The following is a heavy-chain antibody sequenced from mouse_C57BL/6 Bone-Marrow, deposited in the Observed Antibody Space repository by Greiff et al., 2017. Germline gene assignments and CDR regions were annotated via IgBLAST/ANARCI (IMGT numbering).Heavy chain of an antibody. CDR3: ARDWYFDY. J-gene: IGHJ2*01. CDR1: GYTFTSYW. Sequence: QVQLQQSGAELVMPGASVKLSCKASGYTFTSYWMHWVKQRPGQGLEWIGEIDPSDSYTNYNQKFKGKSTLTVDKSSSTAYMQLSSLTSEDSAVYYYARDWYFDYWGQGTTLTVSS. V-gene: IGHV1-69*01. D-gene: IGHD4-1*01. CDR2: IDPSDSYT.